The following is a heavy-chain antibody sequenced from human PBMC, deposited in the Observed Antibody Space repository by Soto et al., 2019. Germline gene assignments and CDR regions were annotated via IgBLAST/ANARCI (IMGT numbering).Heavy chain of an antibody. CDR1: GYTFTSYG. CDR3: AGVAPERYFDWLTTYYYYYYMDV. V-gene: IGHV1-18*01. CDR2: ISAYNGNT. Sequence: ASVKVSCKASGYTFTSYGISWVRQAPGQGLEWMGWISAYNGNTNYAQKLQGRVTMNTDTSTDLAYMELRSLGSDDTDVYYGAGVAPERYFDWLTTYYYYYYMDVWGKGTTVTVSS. J-gene: IGHJ6*03. D-gene: IGHD3-9*01.